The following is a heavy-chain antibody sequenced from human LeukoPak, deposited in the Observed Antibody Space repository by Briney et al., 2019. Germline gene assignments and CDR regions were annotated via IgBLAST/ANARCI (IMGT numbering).Heavy chain of an antibody. D-gene: IGHD2/OR15-2a*01. J-gene: IGHJ4*02. V-gene: IGHV3-11*04. Sequence: GGSLRLSCAASGFIFSDYYMSWIRQAPGKGLEWVSYISSGGSTIYYADSVKGRFTISRDISKSTLYLQMNSLRDDDTAVYFCAKDFNWAFDYWGQGTLVSVSS. CDR2: ISSGGSTI. CDR3: AKDFNWAFDY. CDR1: GFIFSDYY.